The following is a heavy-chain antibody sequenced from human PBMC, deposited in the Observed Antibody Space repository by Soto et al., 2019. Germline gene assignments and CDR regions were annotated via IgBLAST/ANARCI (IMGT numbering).Heavy chain of an antibody. CDR1: GGSISRSNYY. Sequence: SGTLSLTSTVSGGSISRSNYYWCCRRQPPGKGLEWIGSIYYSASTYYNPSLKSRVTISVDTSKNQFSLKLSAVPAADTAVYYCARASGYCSGGSCYRQLDYLGQGTLVT. CDR3: ARASGYCSGGSCYRQLDY. J-gene: IGHJ4*02. CDR2: IYYSAST. D-gene: IGHD2-15*01. V-gene: IGHV4-39*01.